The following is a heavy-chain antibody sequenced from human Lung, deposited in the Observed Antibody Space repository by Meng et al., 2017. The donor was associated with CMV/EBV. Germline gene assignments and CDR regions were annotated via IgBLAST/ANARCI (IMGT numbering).Heavy chain of an antibody. CDR3: AKDREQWWWGYYGMDI. V-gene: IGHV3-30*02. CDR1: RFTFSSYS. Sequence: LTCAASRFTFSSYSMNWVRQAPGKGLAWVAFIQYDGSNKYYADSVKGRFTISRDNSKNTLYVQMNSLRAEDTAVYYCAKDREQWWWGYYGMDIWGQGXTVTVSS. J-gene: IGHJ6*02. D-gene: IGHD2-15*01. CDR2: IQYDGSNK.